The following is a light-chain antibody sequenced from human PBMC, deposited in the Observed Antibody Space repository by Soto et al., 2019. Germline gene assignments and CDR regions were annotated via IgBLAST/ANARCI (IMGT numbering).Light chain of an antibody. V-gene: IGKV3-20*01. CDR2: HAS. J-gene: IGKJ1*01. CDR1: QTIYSN. CDR3: QQYGRSGT. Sequence: IGMTQSPATLSVSPGERVTLSCRASQTIYSNVAWYQQRPGQSPRLLIYHASSRATGIPDRFSGSGSGTDFTLTISRLEPEDFAVYYCQQYGRSGTFGQGTKVDIK.